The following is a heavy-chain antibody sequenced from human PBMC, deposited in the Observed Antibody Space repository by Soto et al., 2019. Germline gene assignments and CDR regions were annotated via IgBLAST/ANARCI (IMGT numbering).Heavy chain of an antibody. J-gene: IGHJ4*02. V-gene: IGHV4-4*07. D-gene: IGHD1-7*01. CDR3: ARESGDNWDYEAY. CDR1: GGPITSYR. CDR2: INTSGNT. Sequence: EPLPVNCNVSGGPITSYRRSWIGQSAGKGLEWIGRINTSGNTHYNPSLKSRVTVSIDTSQNQFFLTVTSVTAADSAVYYFARESGDNWDYEAYWGQGTPVTASS.